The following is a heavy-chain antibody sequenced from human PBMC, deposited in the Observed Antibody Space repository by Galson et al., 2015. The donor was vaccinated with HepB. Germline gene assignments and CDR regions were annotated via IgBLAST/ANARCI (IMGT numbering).Heavy chain of an antibody. D-gene: IGHD5-18*01. CDR2: IIPILGTA. V-gene: IGHV1-69*13. Sequence: SVKVSCKASGGTFGSYAISWVRQAPGQGLEWMGGIIPILGTANHAQKFQGRLTITADASTSTAHMELRSLRWEDTAVYYCARDGVTGGVDTALVYWGQGTLVTVSS. CDR1: GGTFGSYA. J-gene: IGHJ4*02. CDR3: ARDGVTGGVDTALVY.